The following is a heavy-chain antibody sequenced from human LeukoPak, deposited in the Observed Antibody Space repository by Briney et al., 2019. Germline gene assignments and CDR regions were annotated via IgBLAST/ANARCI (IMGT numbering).Heavy chain of an antibody. Sequence: GDSLRLSCAASGFTFNGYAMSWVRRAPGKGLEWVSLITGSGSNTYYADSVEGRFTISRDKSKNMLYLQMNSLRAEDTAVYYCAKDLYGSGTNGYFDYWGQGTLVIVSS. CDR2: ITGSGSNT. V-gene: IGHV3-23*01. J-gene: IGHJ4*02. CDR1: GFTFNGYA. CDR3: AKDLYGSGTNGYFDY. D-gene: IGHD3-10*01.